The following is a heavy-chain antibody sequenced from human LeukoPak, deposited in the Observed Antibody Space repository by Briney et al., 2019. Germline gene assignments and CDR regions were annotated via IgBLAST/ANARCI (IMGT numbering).Heavy chain of an antibody. CDR1: GGSFSGYY. Sequence: PSETLSLTCAVYGGSFSGYYWSWIRQPPGKGLEWIGEINHSGSTNYNPSLKSRVTISVDTSKNQFSLKLSSVTAADTAVYYCARGLWFDPWGQGTLVTVSS. J-gene: IGHJ5*02. CDR2: INHSGST. CDR3: ARGLWFDP. V-gene: IGHV4-34*01.